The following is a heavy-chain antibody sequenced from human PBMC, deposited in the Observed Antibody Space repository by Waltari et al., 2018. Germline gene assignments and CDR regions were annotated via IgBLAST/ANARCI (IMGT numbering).Heavy chain of an antibody. CDR2: IKQDGSEK. CDR1: GMTFSNYW. V-gene: IGHV3-7*01. D-gene: IGHD4-17*01. CDR3: VTGLTTVTAKDYFDH. Sequence: EVQLVESGGGSVQPGGYLRLCCAASGMTFSNYWMNWVRQAPGKGLEWLANIKQDGSEKNYVDSVDGRFSISRDNAQNSLYMQMNSLRAEDTAIYYCVTGLTTVTAKDYFDHWGQGALVTVS. J-gene: IGHJ4*02.